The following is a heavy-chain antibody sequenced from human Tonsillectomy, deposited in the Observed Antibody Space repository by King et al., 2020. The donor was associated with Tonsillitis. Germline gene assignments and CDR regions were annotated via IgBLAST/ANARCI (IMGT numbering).Heavy chain of an antibody. V-gene: IGHV1-69*09. CDR1: GGTFSSYA. Sequence: QLVQSGAEVKKPGSSVKVSCKASGGTFSSYAISWVRQAPGQGLEWMGRIIPILGIANYAEKFQGRVTITADKSTSTAYMELSSLRSEDTAVYYCARGIAASKVGGYYYYGMDVWGQGTTVTVSS. J-gene: IGHJ6*02. D-gene: IGHD6-25*01. CDR2: IIPILGIA. CDR3: ARGIAASKVGGYYYYGMDV.